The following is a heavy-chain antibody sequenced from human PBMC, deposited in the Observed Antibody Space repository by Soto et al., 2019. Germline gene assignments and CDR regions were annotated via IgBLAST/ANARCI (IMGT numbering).Heavy chain of an antibody. CDR3: AKEYYYDSSGFPSLYYYYYYGMDV. CDR1: GFTFSSYG. CDR2: ISYDGSNK. D-gene: IGHD3-22*01. V-gene: IGHV3-30*18. Sequence: GGSLRLSCAASGFTFSSYGMHWVRRAPGKGLEWVAVISYDGSNKYYADSVKGRFTISRDNSKNTLYLQMNSLRAEDTAVYYCAKEYYYDSSGFPSLYYYYYYGMDVWGQGTTVTVSS. J-gene: IGHJ6*02.